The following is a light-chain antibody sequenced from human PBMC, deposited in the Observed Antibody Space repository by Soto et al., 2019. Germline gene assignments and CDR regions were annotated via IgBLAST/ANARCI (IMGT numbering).Light chain of an antibody. J-gene: IGKJ2*03. CDR2: DAS. Sequence: EIVLTQSQATLSWSPGERATLSCRASQSVSSNYLAWYQQKPGQAPSLLIYDASTRATGIPDRFSGSGSGTDFTLTISRLEPEDFALYYCQQYGSSPPYSFGQGTKLEIK. V-gene: IGKV3-20*01. CDR1: QSVSSNY. CDR3: QQYGSSPPYS.